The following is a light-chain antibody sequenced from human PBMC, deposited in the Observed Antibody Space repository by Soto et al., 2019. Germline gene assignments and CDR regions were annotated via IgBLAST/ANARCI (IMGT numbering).Light chain of an antibody. CDR1: QNIATS. V-gene: IGKV1-5*03. CDR3: QQYFAYSPFT. CDR2: RAS. J-gene: IGKJ2*01. Sequence: DIQMTQSPSALSASVGDRVSITCRASQNIATSLAWYQQNAGKAPRLLIYRASSVATGVPSRFSGSGSRTDFTLTISSLQPDDFATYYCQQYFAYSPFTFGPGTKLEI.